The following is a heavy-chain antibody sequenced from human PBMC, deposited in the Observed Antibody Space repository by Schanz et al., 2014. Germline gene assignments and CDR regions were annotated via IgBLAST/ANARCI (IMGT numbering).Heavy chain of an antibody. CDR3: AKDGGNYFDY. CDR2: IRFDGSNE. J-gene: IGHJ4*02. CDR1: GLNFDYYG. Sequence: QGQLVESGGGVVQPGRSLRLSCATSGLNFDYYGMHWVRQAPGKGLEWVAFIRFDGSNEYYADSVKGRFTISRDNSKNALYLQMNSLRAEDTAVYHCAKDGGNYFDYWGQGTLXTVSS. V-gene: IGHV3-30*02.